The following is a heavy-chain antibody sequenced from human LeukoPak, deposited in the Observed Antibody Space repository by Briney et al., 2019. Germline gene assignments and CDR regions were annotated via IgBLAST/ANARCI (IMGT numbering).Heavy chain of an antibody. CDR2: VYTSGST. CDR1: GGSISNYY. D-gene: IGHD2-8*01. Sequence: PSETLSLTCTVSGGSISNYYWSWIRQPAGKGLEWIGRVYTSGSTHYNPSLKSRVTISVDASKNQFSLKLNSVTAADTAVYYCARLYDSFRAFDIWGQGTIITVSS. J-gene: IGHJ3*02. V-gene: IGHV4-4*07. CDR3: ARLYDSFRAFDI.